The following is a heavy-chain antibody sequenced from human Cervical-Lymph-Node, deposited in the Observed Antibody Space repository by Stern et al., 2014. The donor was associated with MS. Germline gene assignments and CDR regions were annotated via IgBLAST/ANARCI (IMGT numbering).Heavy chain of an antibody. CDR3: ARDTSSPERSDW. CDR2: ITNGGNT. Sequence: ELPLVESGGGVIHPGGSLRLSCTASGFTVSRDFMTWVRQAPGKGLEWVSLITNGGNTFYTDAVKGRFTISRDDSKNTVYLHMTSLRAEDTDMYYCARDTSSPERSDWWGQGTLVTVSS. V-gene: IGHV3-53*01. J-gene: IGHJ4*02. D-gene: IGHD1-1*01. CDR1: GFTVSRDF.